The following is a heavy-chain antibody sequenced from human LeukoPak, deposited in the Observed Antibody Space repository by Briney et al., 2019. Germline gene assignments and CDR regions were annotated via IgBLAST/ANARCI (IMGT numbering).Heavy chain of an antibody. CDR3: VRGGESTWS. J-gene: IGHJ5*02. CDR1: EFTSSDYW. CDR2: INNDGSGT. D-gene: IGHD2-15*01. Sequence: GGSLRLSCAASEFTSSDYWIHWVRQAPGKGPVWVSRINNDGSGTTYADSVKGRFTISRDDAKNTLYLQMNSLRAEDTAVYYCVRGGESTWSWGQGTLVTVSS. V-gene: IGHV3-74*01.